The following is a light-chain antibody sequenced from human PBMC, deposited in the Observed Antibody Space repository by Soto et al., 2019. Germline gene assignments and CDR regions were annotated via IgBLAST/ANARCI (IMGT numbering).Light chain of an antibody. J-gene: IGKJ5*01. Sequence: EIVLTQSPGTLSLSPGERATLSCRASQSVSRSYLVWYQQKPGQAPRLLIYGASSRATGIPDRFSGSGSGTDFTLTISRLEPEDFAVYYCQQYGTSPITFGQGTRLEIK. CDR3: QQYGTSPIT. CDR2: GAS. V-gene: IGKV3-20*01. CDR1: QSVSRSY.